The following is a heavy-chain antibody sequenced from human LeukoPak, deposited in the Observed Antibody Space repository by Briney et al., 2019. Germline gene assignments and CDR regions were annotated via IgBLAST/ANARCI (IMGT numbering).Heavy chain of an antibody. Sequence: SETLSLTCTVSDGSISSYYWSWIRQPPGKGLEWIGYIYYSGSTNYNPSLKSRVTISVDTSKNQFSLKLSSVTAADTAVYYCASSERGYSYGWGYYYYGMDVWGQGTTVTVSS. J-gene: IGHJ6*02. CDR2: IYYSGST. V-gene: IGHV4-59*01. CDR1: DGSISSYY. CDR3: ASSERGYSYGWGYYYYGMDV. D-gene: IGHD5-18*01.